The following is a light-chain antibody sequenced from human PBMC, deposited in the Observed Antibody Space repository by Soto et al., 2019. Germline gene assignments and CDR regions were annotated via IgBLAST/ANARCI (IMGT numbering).Light chain of an antibody. Sequence: QSALTQPASVSGSPGQSITISCTGTNSDVGRYDYVSWYQQYPGKAPKLMIYEVTNRPSGVSDRFSGSKSGNTASLTISGLQAEDEADYYCSSYAAGSSDVFGTGTKLTVL. CDR2: EVT. J-gene: IGLJ1*01. V-gene: IGLV2-14*01. CDR3: SSYAAGSSDV. CDR1: NSDVGRYDY.